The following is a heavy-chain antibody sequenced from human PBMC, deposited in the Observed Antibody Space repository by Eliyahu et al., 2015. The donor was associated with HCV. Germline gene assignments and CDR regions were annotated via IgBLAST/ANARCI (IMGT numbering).Heavy chain of an antibody. D-gene: IGHD3-10*01. V-gene: IGHV2-5*02. CDR2: IYWDDDK. CDR3: AHRLYYYSTWSYGSFDY. Sequence: QITLKESGPTLVKPTQTLTLTCSFSGFSLRTSGVGVGWIRQPPGKALEWLTLIYWDDDKRYSPSLKSRLTITKDTSKNQVVLTMANMDPVDTGTYFCAHRLYYYSTWSYGSFDYWGQGTLVTVSS. CDR1: GFSLRTSGVG. J-gene: IGHJ4*02.